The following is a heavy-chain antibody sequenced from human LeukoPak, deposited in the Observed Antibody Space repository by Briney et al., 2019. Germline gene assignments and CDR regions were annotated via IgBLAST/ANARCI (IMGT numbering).Heavy chain of an antibody. V-gene: IGHV1-18*01. CDR3: ARPYSPQGANPELEPFDY. CDR2: ISAYNGNT. J-gene: IGHJ4*02. Sequence: ASVKVSCKASGYTFTSYGISWVRQAPGQGLEWMGWISAYNGNTNYAQKLQGRVTMTTDTSTSTAYMELSSLRSEDTAVYYCARPYSPQGANPELEPFDYWGQGTPVTVSS. D-gene: IGHD1-1*01. CDR1: GYTFTSYG.